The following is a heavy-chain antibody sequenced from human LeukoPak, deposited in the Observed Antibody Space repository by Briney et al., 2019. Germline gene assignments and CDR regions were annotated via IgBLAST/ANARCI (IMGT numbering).Heavy chain of an antibody. CDR3: AKDPPDYGDYGGAFDI. CDR2: IYKDGST. V-gene: IGHV3-53*01. J-gene: IGHJ3*02. Sequence: GGSLRLSCGVSGFTISDNYMTWVRQAPGKGLEWVSVIYKDGSTYYADSVKGRFTISRDNSKNTLYLQMNSLRAEDTAVYYCAKDPPDYGDYGGAFDIWGQGTMVTVSS. CDR1: GFTISDNY. D-gene: IGHD4-17*01.